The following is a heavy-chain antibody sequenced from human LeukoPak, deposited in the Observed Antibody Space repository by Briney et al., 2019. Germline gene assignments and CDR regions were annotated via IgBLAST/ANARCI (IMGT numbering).Heavy chain of an antibody. CDR3: AKDTTTVTTQGDY. CDR1: GFTFSSYW. Sequence: GGSLRLSCAASGFTFSSYWMNWVRQAPGKGLEWVANIKQDGSEQYYVDSVKGRFTISRDNAKNSLYLQMNSLRAEDTAVYYCAKDTTTVTTQGDYWGQGTLVTVSS. V-gene: IGHV3-7*01. D-gene: IGHD4-17*01. CDR2: IKQDGSEQ. J-gene: IGHJ4*02.